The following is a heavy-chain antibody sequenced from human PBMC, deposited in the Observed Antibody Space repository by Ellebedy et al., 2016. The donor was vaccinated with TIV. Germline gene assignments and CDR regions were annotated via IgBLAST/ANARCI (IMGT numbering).Heavy chain of an antibody. Sequence: GESLKISCAASGFTFSSHSMNWVRQAPGKGLEWVSSITSSGRYTFYADSVQGRFTISRDNAKDSLYLQMNSLRAEDTALYYCARDSGGLDYWGQGILVTVSS. CDR2: ITSSGRYT. J-gene: IGHJ4*02. CDR3: ARDSGGLDY. D-gene: IGHD3-10*01. CDR1: GFTFSSHS. V-gene: IGHV3-21*01.